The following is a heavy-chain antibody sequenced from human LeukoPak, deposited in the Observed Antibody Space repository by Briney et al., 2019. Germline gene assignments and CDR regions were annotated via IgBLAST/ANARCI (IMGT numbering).Heavy chain of an antibody. Sequence: GGSLRLSCAASGFTFSSYSMNWVRQAPGKGLEWVSSISSSSYIYYADSVKGRFTISRDNAKNSLYLQMNSLRAEDTAVYYCARELYYDILTGYFPYGMDVWGQGTTVTVSS. D-gene: IGHD3-9*01. J-gene: IGHJ6*02. V-gene: IGHV3-21*01. CDR2: ISSSSYI. CDR1: GFTFSSYS. CDR3: ARELYYDILTGYFPYGMDV.